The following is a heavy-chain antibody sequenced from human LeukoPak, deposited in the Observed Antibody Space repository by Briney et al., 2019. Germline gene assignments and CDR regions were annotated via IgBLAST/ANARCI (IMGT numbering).Heavy chain of an antibody. J-gene: IGHJ4*02. V-gene: IGHV1-2*02. Sequence: ASVKVSCKASGYTFTGYYMHWVRQAPGQGLEWMGWINPNSGGTNYAQKFQGRVTMTRDTSISTAYMELSRLRSDDTAVYYCARDASIAARGCFAYWGQGTLVTVSS. D-gene: IGHD6-6*01. CDR2: INPNSGGT. CDR3: ARDASIAARGCFAY. CDR1: GYTFTGYY.